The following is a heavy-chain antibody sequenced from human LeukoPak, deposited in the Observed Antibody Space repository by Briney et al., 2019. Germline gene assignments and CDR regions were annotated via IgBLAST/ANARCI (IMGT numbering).Heavy chain of an antibody. D-gene: IGHD2-15*01. Sequence: GGSLRLSCAASGFTFSGYAMSWVRQAPGKGLEWVSAISGSGGSTYYADSVKGRFTISRDNSKNTLYLQMNSLRAEDTAVYYCAKGGRNARDIVVRRGDYFDYWGQGTLVTVSS. V-gene: IGHV3-23*01. CDR2: ISGSGGST. CDR1: GFTFSGYA. J-gene: IGHJ4*02. CDR3: AKGGRNARDIVVRRGDYFDY.